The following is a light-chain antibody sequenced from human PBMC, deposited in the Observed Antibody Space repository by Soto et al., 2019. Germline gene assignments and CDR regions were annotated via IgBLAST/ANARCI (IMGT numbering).Light chain of an antibody. CDR1: RSNIGAGYD. J-gene: IGLJ7*01. V-gene: IGLV1-40*01. CDR3: QSYDSSLSGSV. Sequence: QAVVTQPPSVSGAPGQRVTISYTGSRSNIGAGYDVHWYQQLPGTAPKLLIYGNSNRPSGVPDRFSGSKSGTSASLAITGLQAEDEADYYCQSYDSSLSGSVFGGGTQLTVL. CDR2: GNS.